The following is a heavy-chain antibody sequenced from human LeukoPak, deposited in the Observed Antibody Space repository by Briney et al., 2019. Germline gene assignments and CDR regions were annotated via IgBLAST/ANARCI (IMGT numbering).Heavy chain of an antibody. CDR1: EFTFSSYS. J-gene: IGHJ3*02. Sequence: NPGGSLRLSCAASEFTFSSYSMNWVRQAPGKGLEWVSSISSSSSYIYYADSVKGRFTISRDNAKNSLYLQMNSLRAEDTAVYYCARDNGVQVGAFDIWGQGTMVTVSS. CDR3: ARDNGVQVGAFDI. V-gene: IGHV3-21*01. CDR2: ISSSSSYI. D-gene: IGHD1-26*01.